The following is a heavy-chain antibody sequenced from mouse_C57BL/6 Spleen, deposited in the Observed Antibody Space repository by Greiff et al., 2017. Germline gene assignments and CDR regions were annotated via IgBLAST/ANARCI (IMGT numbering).Heavy chain of an antibody. CDR2: IWSGGST. CDR3: ARKDYGYDYFDY. CDR1: GFSLTSYG. Sequence: VMLVESGPGLVQPSQSLSITCTVSGFSLTSYGVHWVRQSPGKGLEWLGVIWSGGSTDSNAAFISRLSISKDNSKSQVFFKMNSLQADDTAIYYCARKDYGYDYFDYWGQGTTLTVSS. J-gene: IGHJ2*01. D-gene: IGHD2-2*01. V-gene: IGHV2-2*01.